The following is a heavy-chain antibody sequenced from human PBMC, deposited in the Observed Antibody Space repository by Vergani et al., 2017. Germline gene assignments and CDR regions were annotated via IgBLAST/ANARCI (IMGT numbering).Heavy chain of an antibody. Sequence: QVQLVQSGAEVKKPGSSVKVSCKASGGTFSSYAISWVRQAPGQGLEWMGGIIPIFGTANYAQKFQGRVTITADKSTSTAYMELSSLRSEDTAVYYCARHGIEEGGSDPGDYYYYGMDVWGQGTTVTVSS. CDR3: ARHGIEEGGSDPGDYYYYGMDV. CDR2: IIPIFGTA. CDR1: GGTFSSYA. J-gene: IGHJ6*02. V-gene: IGHV1-69*06. D-gene: IGHD1-26*01.